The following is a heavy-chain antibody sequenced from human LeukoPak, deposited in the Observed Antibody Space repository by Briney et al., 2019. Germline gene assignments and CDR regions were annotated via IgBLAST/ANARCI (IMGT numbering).Heavy chain of an antibody. CDR2: IYYSGST. J-gene: IGHJ4*02. Sequence: PSETLSLTCSVSGGSLSTFYWSWIRQPPGKGLEWIGYIYYSGSTNYNPSLKSRVTISVDTSKNQFSLKLSSVTAADTAVYYWAAPPYYYDSSGPPCYWGQGTLVTVSS. D-gene: IGHD3-22*01. CDR3: AAPPYYYDSSGPPCY. V-gene: IGHV4-59*08. CDR1: GGSLSTFY.